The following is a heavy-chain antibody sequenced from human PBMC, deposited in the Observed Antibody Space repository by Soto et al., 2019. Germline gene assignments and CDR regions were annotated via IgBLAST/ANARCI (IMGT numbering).Heavy chain of an antibody. V-gene: IGHV4-38-2*01. D-gene: IGHD3-3*01. J-gene: IGHJ4*03. CDR1: SYVIESGHY. CDR3: ARSPQYYTPGSSPFDY. CDR2: VYGSGTT. Sequence: PSESLSLTCVVSSYVIESGHYWGWVRQPPGKGLEWVGSVYGSGTTYYNPSLRSRVTISADTSKNQFSLSLTSVTAADTAAYYCARSPQYYTPGSSPFDYWGPGTMVTVSS.